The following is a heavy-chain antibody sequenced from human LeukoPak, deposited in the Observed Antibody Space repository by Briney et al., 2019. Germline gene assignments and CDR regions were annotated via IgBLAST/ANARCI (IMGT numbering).Heavy chain of an antibody. J-gene: IGHJ4*02. CDR1: GDSVSSNSAA. V-gene: IGHV6-1*01. D-gene: IGHD1-26*01. CDR2: TYYRSKWYN. CDR3: AREGYSGSYGGFYFDY. Sequence: TLSLTCAISGDSVSSNSAAWNWIRQSPSRGLEWLGRTYYRSKWYNDYAVSVKSRITINPDTSKNQFSLQLNSVTPEDTAVYYCAREGYSGSYGGFYFDYWGQGTVVTVSS.